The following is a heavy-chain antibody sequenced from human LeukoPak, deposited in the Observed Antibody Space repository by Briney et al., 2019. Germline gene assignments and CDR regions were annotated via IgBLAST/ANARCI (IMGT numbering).Heavy chain of an antibody. CDR2: IYYSGST. V-gene: IGHV4-39*07. Sequence: SETPSLTCTVSGGSISSSSYSWGWIRQPPGKGLEWIGSIYYSGSTNYNPSLKSRVTISVDTSKNQFSLKLSSVTAADTAVYYCARELGARAFDIWGQGTMVTVSS. CDR3: ARELGARAFDI. J-gene: IGHJ3*02. CDR1: GGSISSSSYS. D-gene: IGHD1-26*01.